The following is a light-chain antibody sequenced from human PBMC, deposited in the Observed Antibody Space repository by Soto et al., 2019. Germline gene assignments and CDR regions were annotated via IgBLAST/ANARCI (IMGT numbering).Light chain of an antibody. CDR2: RNN. CDR3: AAWDDSLSGVV. V-gene: IGLV1-47*01. Sequence: QSVLTQPPSASGTPGQRVTISCSGSSSNIGRSYVFWYKQLPGTAPRLLIYRNNQRPSGVPDRFAGSKSGTGASLAISGLRSDYEAVYYCAAWDDSLSGVVFGGGTKVTVL. CDR1: SSNIGRSY. J-gene: IGLJ2*01.